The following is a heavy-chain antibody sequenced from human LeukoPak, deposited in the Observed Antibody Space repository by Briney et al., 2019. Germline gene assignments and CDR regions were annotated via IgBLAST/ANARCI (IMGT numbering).Heavy chain of an antibody. CDR3: ARDYRDVRGVIPNWFDP. CDR1: GGSFSGYY. D-gene: IGHD3-10*02. V-gene: IGHV4-34*01. CDR2: INHSGST. Sequence: SETLSLTCAVYGGSFSGYYWSWIRQPPGKGLEWIGEINHSGSTNYNPSLKSRVTISVDTSKNQFSLKLSSVTAADTAVYYCARDYRDVRGVIPNWFDPWGQGTLVTVSS. J-gene: IGHJ5*02.